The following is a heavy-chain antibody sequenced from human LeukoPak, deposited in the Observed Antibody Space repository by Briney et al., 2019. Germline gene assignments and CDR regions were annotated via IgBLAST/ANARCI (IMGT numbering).Heavy chain of an antibody. Sequence: SETLSLTCTVSGVSISSYYWSWIRQPAGKGLEWIGRIYTSGSTNYNPSLKSRVTMSVDTSKNQFSLKLSSVTAADTAVYYCARDEYFDWFHYFDYWGQGTLVTVSS. V-gene: IGHV4-4*07. D-gene: IGHD3-9*01. CDR2: IYTSGST. CDR1: GVSISSYY. J-gene: IGHJ4*02. CDR3: ARDEYFDWFHYFDY.